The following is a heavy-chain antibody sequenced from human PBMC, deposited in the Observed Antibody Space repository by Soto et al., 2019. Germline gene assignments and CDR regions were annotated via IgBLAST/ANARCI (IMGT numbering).Heavy chain of an antibody. CDR1: GGTFSSYT. V-gene: IGHV1-69*08. D-gene: IGHD5-12*01. CDR3: ARDPEYRGYDRFDY. Sequence: QVQLVQSGAEVKKPGSSVQVSCKASGGTFSSYTISWVRQAPGQGLEWMGRIIPILGIANYAQKFQGRVTITADKSTRTAYMELSSLRSEDTAVYYCARDPEYRGYDRFDYWGQGTLVTVSS. CDR2: IIPILGIA. J-gene: IGHJ4*02.